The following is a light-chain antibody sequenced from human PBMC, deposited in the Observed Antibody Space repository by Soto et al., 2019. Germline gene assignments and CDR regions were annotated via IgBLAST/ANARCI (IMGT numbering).Light chain of an antibody. Sequence: EIVMTQSPATLSVSPGETATLSCRASQSISIGLAWYRQKPGQAPRLLIYGASTRASGTPARFSGSGSGTEFTLTISSLQSEDFALYYCQQYNKWPLITFRQGTRLEIK. CDR2: GAS. V-gene: IGKV3-15*01. J-gene: IGKJ5*01. CDR3: QQYNKWPLIT. CDR1: QSISIG.